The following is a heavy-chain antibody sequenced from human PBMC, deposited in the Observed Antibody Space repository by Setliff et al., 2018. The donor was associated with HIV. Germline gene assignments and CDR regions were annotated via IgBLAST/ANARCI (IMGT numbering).Heavy chain of an antibody. CDR2: IYNSAST. J-gene: IGHJ4*02. CDR1: GDSISTDY. CDR3: ARHSPPDY. Sequence: PSETLSLTCTVSGDSISTDYWTWIRQPPGKGLEWIGYIYNSASTRYNPYLKSRVTISVDTSKNQFSLKLSSVTAADTAVYYCARHSPPDYWGQGTLVTVSS. V-gene: IGHV4-59*08.